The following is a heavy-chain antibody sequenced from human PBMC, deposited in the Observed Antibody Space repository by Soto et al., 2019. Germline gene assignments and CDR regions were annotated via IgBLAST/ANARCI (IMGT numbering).Heavy chain of an antibody. Sequence: QVQLVESGGGLVKPGGSLRLSCAASGFTFSDYYMSWVRQVPGKGLECVSYIDTRGATIVYADSVKGRFTISRDNAKNSLFRQMNSLGAEDTAVYYCARGHWQLEEWGQGTLVTVSS. CDR1: GFTFSDYY. CDR3: ARGHWQLEE. V-gene: IGHV3-11*01. D-gene: IGHD6-13*01. J-gene: IGHJ1*01. CDR2: IDTRGATI.